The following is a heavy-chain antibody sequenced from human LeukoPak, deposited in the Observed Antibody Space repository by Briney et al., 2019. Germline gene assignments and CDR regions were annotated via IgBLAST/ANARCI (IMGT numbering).Heavy chain of an antibody. CDR3: TRLQRPPYITVGIYYFDN. J-gene: IGHJ4*02. CDR1: GFIFNSYA. V-gene: IGHV3-23*01. D-gene: IGHD6-19*01. Sequence: GGSLKLSCAASGFIFNSYAMGWVRQAPGKGLEWVSIFSGNRGSAYYADSVKGRFTISRDNSKNMLFLQMNGLRAEDMAIYYCTRLQRPPYITVGIYYFDNWGQGTLVTVSS. CDR2: FSGNRGSA.